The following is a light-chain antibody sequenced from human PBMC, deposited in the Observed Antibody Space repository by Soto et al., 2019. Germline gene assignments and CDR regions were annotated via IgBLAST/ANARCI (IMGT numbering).Light chain of an antibody. CDR2: GNS. J-gene: IGLJ2*01. CDR3: HCYDRNLSVLV. V-gene: IGLV1-40*01. CDR1: SSNIGAGYD. Sequence: QSVLTQPPSVSGAPGQRVTISCTGSSSNIGAGYDVHWYQQLPGTAPKLLIYGNSNRPSGVPDRFSGSKSGTSASLAITGLQVEDEAEYYCHCYDRNLSVLVFGGGTKLTVL.